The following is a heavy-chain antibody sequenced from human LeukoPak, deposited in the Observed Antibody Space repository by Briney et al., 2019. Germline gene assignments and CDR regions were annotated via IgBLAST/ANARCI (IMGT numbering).Heavy chain of an antibody. Sequence: PSETLSRTCAGGGGSFSGYYWRWIRPPPGQGLVGMGEINYSGSNNYSPSLKSRVTISVDPSHNQFPLKLSSVTAADTAVYYWARGRSVRFLEWFSSDYWGQGTLVTVYS. V-gene: IGHV4-34*01. CDR3: ARGRSVRFLEWFSSDY. CDR2: INYSGSN. D-gene: IGHD3-3*01. CDR1: GGSFSGYY. J-gene: IGHJ4*02.